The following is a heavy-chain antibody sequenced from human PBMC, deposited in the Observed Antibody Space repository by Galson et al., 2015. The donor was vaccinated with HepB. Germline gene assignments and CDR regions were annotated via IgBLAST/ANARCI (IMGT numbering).Heavy chain of an antibody. J-gene: IGHJ4*02. D-gene: IGHD2-21*01. V-gene: IGHV5-51*03. Sequence: QSGAEVKKPGESLKISCKGSGYTFTSYWIAWVRQMPGKGLEWMGITYPGDPDPRYSPSFQDQVTISADMSLTTAYLQWTSLRASDSAIYYSARYAYWASGECSQGGGETYFDYWGQGTLVTVSS. CDR1: GYTFTSYW. CDR2: TYPGDPDP. CDR3: ARYAYWASGECSQGGGETYFDY.